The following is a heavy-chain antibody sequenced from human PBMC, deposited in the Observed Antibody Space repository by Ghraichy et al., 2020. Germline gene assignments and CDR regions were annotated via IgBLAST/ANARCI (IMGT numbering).Heavy chain of an antibody. J-gene: IGHJ3*01. V-gene: IGHV1-18*01. CDR3: ARDFWTTVTSDHVALVL. D-gene: IGHD4-17*01. CDR1: GYTFNNYG. Sequence: ASVKVSCKASGYTFNNYGIRWVRQAPGQGLEWVGWVSGYNGNTNIAQTVLGRAALTRDTSTSTAYMELRSLRSDDTAVYFCARDFWTTVTSDHVALVLWGQGTMVTVSS. CDR2: VSGYNGNT.